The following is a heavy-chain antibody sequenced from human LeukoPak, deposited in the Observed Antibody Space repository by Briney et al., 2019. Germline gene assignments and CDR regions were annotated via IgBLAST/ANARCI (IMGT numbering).Heavy chain of an antibody. V-gene: IGHV4-4*02. J-gene: IGHJ2*01. Sequence: SQSLSLTCSESDGCSDNNECRSRVRQAPGKGLEWIGEMYHSGSTYYNPSLKSRVTISVDTSKNQFSLKLSSVTAADTAVYYCASGGNWYFDLWGRGTLVTVSS. CDR3: ASGGNWYFDL. CDR1: DGCSDNNEC. CDR2: MYHSGST. D-gene: IGHD1-26*01.